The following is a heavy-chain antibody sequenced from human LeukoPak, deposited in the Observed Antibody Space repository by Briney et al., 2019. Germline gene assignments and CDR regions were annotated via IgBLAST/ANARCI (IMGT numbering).Heavy chain of an antibody. D-gene: IGHD3-3*01. Sequence: SETLSLTCAVYGGSFSGYYWSWIRQPPGKGLEWIGEINHSGSTNYNPSLKSQVTISVDTSKNQFSLKLSSVTAADTAVYYCARGPPYYDFWSGYPNGYYYYYMDVWGKGTTVTVSS. V-gene: IGHV4-34*01. CDR1: GGSFSGYY. CDR2: INHSGST. J-gene: IGHJ6*03. CDR3: ARGPPYYDFWSGYPNGYYYYYMDV.